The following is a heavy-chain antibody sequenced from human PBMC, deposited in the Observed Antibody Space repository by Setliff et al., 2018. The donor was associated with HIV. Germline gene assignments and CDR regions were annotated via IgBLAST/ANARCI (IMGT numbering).Heavy chain of an antibody. V-gene: IGHV4-38-2*02. J-gene: IGHJ4*02. CDR3: ARERQWLERDYFDY. CDR2: IYHSGST. CDR1: GYSISSGYY. Sequence: SETLSLTCAVSGYSISSGYYWGWIRQPPGKGLEWIGNIYHSGSTYYNPSLKSRDTISVDTSKNQFSLKLSSVTAADTAVYYCARERQWLERDYFDYWGQGTLVTVSS. D-gene: IGHD6-19*01.